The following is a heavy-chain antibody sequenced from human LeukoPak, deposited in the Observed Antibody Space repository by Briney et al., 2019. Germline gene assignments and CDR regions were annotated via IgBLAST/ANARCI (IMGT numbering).Heavy chain of an antibody. CDR1: GASISNHY. D-gene: IGHD2-21*01. CDR2: DYDSGST. CDR3: ARLVAYCDKTSCSGS. J-gene: IGHJ4*02. V-gene: IGHV4-59*11. Sequence: PSETLSLTCTVSGASISNHYWNWARHSPGKGLEWIGYDYDSGSTNYNPSLKSRVTISVDTSKNQFSLKLSSVTAADTAVYYCARLVAYCDKTSCSGSWGQGTLVTVSS.